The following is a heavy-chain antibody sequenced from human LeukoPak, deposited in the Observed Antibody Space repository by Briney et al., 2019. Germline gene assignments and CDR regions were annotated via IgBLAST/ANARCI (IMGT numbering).Heavy chain of an antibody. D-gene: IGHD6-19*01. Sequence: GGSLRLSCAASGFTFSSSAMSWVRQAPGKGLEWVSAISNNGGYTYYADSVQGRFTISRDNSKSTLCLQMNSLRAEDTAVYYCAKEISAVAGTYPPHYWGQGTLVTVSS. J-gene: IGHJ4*02. V-gene: IGHV3-23*01. CDR1: GFTFSSSA. CDR3: AKEISAVAGTYPPHY. CDR2: ISNNGGYT.